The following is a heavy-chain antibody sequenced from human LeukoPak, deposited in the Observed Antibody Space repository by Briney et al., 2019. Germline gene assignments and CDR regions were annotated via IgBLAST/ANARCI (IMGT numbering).Heavy chain of an antibody. D-gene: IGHD2-15*01. Sequence: QPGGSLRLSCAASGFTFSSYEMNWVRQAPGKGLEWVSYISSSGSTIYYADSVKGRFTISRDNAKDSLYLQMNSLRAEDTAVYYCAGNVVVVAATRGYYYGMDVWGQGTTVTVPS. CDR3: AGNVVVVAATRGYYYGMDV. CDR1: GFTFSSYE. J-gene: IGHJ6*02. V-gene: IGHV3-48*03. CDR2: ISSSGSTI.